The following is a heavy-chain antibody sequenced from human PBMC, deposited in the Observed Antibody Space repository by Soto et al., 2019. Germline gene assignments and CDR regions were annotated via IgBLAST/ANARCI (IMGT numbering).Heavy chain of an antibody. D-gene: IGHD2-15*01. CDR3: ARDNRDCSAFNCYNPGRVFGLDV. CDR1: GFTFSTYA. V-gene: IGHV3-30-3*01. J-gene: IGHJ6*02. CDR2: ISYDGSNE. Sequence: GGSLRLSCAASGFTFSTYAMHWVRQAPGKGLEWVAVISYDGSNEYYVDSVKGRFTVSRDNFKNILSLQMDSLRPEDTAVYYCARDNRDCSAFNCYNPGRVFGLDVWGQGTTVTVSS.